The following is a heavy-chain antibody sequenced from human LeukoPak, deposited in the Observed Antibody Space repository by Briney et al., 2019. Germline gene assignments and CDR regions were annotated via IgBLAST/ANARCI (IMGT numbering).Heavy chain of an antibody. V-gene: IGHV3-23*01. CDR1: GFTFSSYA. CDR2: ISGSGGST. CDR3: ARDYYDSSGYYFLWGYYYGMDV. Sequence: GGSLRLSCAASGFTFSSYAMSWVRQAPGKGLEWVSAISGSGGSTYYADSVKGRFTISRDNSKNTLYLQMNSLRAEDTAVYYCARDYYDSSGYYFLWGYYYGMDVWGQGTTVTVSS. D-gene: IGHD3-22*01. J-gene: IGHJ6*02.